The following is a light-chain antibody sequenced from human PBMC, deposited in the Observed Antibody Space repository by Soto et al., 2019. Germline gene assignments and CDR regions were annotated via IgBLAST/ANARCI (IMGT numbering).Light chain of an antibody. CDR2: TNN. J-gene: IGLJ3*02. CDR3: AAWDDSLNGPV. CDR1: SSSVGSKT. V-gene: IGLV1-44*01. Sequence: QSVLTQPPSASGTPGQRVAISCSGSSSSVGSKTVNWYQQLPGTAPKLLIYTNNQRPSGVPDRFSGSKSGTSASLAISGLQSEDEADYYFAAWDDSLNGPVFGGGTKLTVL.